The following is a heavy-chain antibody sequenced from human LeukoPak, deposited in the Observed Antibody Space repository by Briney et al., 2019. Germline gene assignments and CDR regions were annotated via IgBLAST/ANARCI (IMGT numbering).Heavy chain of an antibody. Sequence: PGGSLRLSCAASGFTFSNAWLNWVRQAPGKGLEWVAVIWYDGSNKYYADSVKGRFTISRDNSKNTLYLQMNSLRAEDTAVYYCARDGSSGYRYYSDYWGQGTLVTVSS. V-gene: IGHV3-33*08. CDR1: GFTFSNAW. CDR3: ARDGSSGYRYYSDY. J-gene: IGHJ4*02. CDR2: IWYDGSNK. D-gene: IGHD3-22*01.